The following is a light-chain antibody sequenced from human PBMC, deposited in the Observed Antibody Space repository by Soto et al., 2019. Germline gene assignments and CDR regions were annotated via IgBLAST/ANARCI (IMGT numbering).Light chain of an antibody. CDR1: SSNIGAGYD. V-gene: IGLV1-40*01. CDR2: GNS. J-gene: IGLJ3*02. CDR3: QSYDSSLSAL. Sequence: QSVLTQPPSVSVAPGQRGTISCTGSSSNIGAGYDVHWYQQLPGTAPKLLIYGNSNRPSGVPDRFSGSKSGTSASLAITGLQAEDEADYYCQSYDSSLSALFGGGTKLTVL.